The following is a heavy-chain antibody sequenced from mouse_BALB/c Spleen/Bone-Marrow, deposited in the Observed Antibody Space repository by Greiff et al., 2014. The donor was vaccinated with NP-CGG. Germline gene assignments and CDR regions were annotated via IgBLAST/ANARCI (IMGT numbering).Heavy chain of an antibody. CDR3: AREATMITWFAY. CDR1: GVSLNSYG. J-gene: IGHJ3*01. V-gene: IGHV2-9*02. D-gene: IGHD2-4*01. Sequence: VKLEESGTGLVAPSQRLSLTCTVSGVSLNSYGVHWVCQPPGKGLGWLGVIWAGGSTNYNSALMSRLSISKDNSKSQVFLKMNSLQTDDTAMYYCAREATMITWFAYWGQGTLVTVSA. CDR2: IWAGGST.